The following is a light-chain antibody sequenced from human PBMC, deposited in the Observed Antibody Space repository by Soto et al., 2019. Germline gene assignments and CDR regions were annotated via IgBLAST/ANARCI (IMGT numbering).Light chain of an antibody. CDR2: DAS. J-gene: IGKJ2*03. CDR3: PQYEILPYS. V-gene: IGKV1-33*01. CDR1: QDIRNS. Sequence: DIPMTQSPSSLSASVGDRVTITCQASQDIRNSLNWYQQKPGRAPRLLIYDASTLKTGLPSRFSGGGSGTDFTFNIISLQPEDFATYFCPQYEILPYSFGRGTKLEIK.